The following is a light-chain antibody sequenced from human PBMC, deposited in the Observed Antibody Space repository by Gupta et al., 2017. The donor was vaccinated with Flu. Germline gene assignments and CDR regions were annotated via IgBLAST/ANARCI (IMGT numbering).Light chain of an antibody. J-gene: IGKJ4*01. CDR1: QSKSSY. CDR3: LQNYNSSPKT. Sequence: SPLSASVGDRVIITCRGRQSKSSYLHWYQQQPKKAPKLLLYAAASLQSGVPSRFSGSGSGTDFTLTISSRQPEDYATDFCLQNYNSSPKTFGGGTKVEIK. CDR2: AAA. V-gene: IGKV1-39*01.